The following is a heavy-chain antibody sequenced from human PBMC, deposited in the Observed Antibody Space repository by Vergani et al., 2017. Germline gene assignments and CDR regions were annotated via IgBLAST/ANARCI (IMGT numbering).Heavy chain of an antibody. CDR1: GFTVSSNY. Sequence: EVQLVESGGGLIQPGGSLRLSCAASGFTVSSNYMSWVRQAPGKGLEWVSVIYSGGSTYYADSVKGRFTISRDNSKNTLYLQMNSLRAEDTAVYYCARVSDIVVVPAAMWGAFDIWGQGTMVTVSS. CDR2: IYSGGST. J-gene: IGHJ3*02. D-gene: IGHD2-2*01. V-gene: IGHV3-53*01. CDR3: ARVSDIVVVPAAMWGAFDI.